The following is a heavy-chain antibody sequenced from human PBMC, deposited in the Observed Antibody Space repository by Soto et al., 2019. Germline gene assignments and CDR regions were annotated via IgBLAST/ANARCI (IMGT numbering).Heavy chain of an antibody. Sequence: GASVKVSCKASGFTFTSSAVQWVRQARGQRLEWIGWIVVGSGNTNYAQKFQGWVTMTRDTSISTAYMELSRLRSDDTAVYYCARDRSAFSGMDVWGQGTTVTVSS. CDR2: IVVGSGNT. CDR1: GFTFTSSA. V-gene: IGHV1-58*01. J-gene: IGHJ6*02. D-gene: IGHD2-15*01. CDR3: ARDRSAFSGMDV.